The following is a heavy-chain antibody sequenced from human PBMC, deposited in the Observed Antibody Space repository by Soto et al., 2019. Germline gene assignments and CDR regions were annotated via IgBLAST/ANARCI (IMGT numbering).Heavy chain of an antibody. CDR2: IKQDVSEK. J-gene: IGHJ4*02. D-gene: IGHD2-2*02. Sequence: PGGSLTLSCAASGFSFSSYWTSWVRQAQGKGLEWVANIKQDVSEKYYVDSVKGRFTISRDNAKNSLYLQMNSLRAEDTAVYYCARDGYFEGYCSSTSCYMGDYWGQGTLVTVSS. CDR3: ARDGYFEGYCSSTSCYMGDY. CDR1: GFSFSSYW. V-gene: IGHV3-7*01.